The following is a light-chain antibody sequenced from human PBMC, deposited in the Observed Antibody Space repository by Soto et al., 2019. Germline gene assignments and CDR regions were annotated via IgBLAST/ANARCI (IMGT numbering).Light chain of an antibody. CDR2: NNL. J-gene: IGLJ1*01. CDR1: SSNFGAGYE. V-gene: IGLV1-40*01. CDR3: QSFDSSLRVYV. Sequence: QSVLTQPPSVSGAPGQRVTISCTGSSSNFGAGYEVHWYKQLPGAAPTLVIFNNLNRPSGVPGRFSGSKSGTSASLVISGLQAEDEADYYCQSFDSSLRVYVFGSGTKLTVL.